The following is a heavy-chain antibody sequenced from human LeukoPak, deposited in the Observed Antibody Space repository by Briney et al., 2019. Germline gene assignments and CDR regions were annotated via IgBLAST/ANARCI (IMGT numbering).Heavy chain of an antibody. CDR1: GFTFSSDH. V-gene: IGHV3-53*01. CDR3: ARRYDTSFSFDY. CDR2: TYSGGSA. J-gene: IGHJ4*02. Sequence: GGSLRLSCAASGFTFSSDHMSWVRQAPGKGLEWVSVTYSGGSAYYADSVKGRFTISRDNANNMVYLQMNSLRGEDTAVYYCARRYDTSFSFDYWGQGTLVTVSS. D-gene: IGHD3-22*01.